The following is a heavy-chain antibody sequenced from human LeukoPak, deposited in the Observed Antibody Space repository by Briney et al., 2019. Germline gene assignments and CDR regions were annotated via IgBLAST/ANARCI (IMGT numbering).Heavy chain of an antibody. D-gene: IGHD3-22*01. CDR1: GLPFSGYA. J-gene: IGHJ4*02. CDR3: ARHRGPSLHSSGYFDY. Sequence: GRTLRLSCAASGLPFSGYAIHWIRQTPGKGLDRVAAISHDGTNKYYADSVKSRFTISRDNSKNTLYLQMNSLRTEDTAVYYCARHRGPSLHSSGYFDYWGQGTLVTVSS. V-gene: IGHV3-30-3*01. CDR2: ISHDGTNK.